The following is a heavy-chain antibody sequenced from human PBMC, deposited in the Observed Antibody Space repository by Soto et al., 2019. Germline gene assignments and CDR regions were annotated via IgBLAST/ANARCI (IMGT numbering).Heavy chain of an antibody. CDR1: GYSFTSYW. CDR2: IDPSDSYT. D-gene: IGHD3-16*01. V-gene: IGHV5-10-1*01. CDR3: ARLGLGEYYYYGMDV. J-gene: IGHJ6*02. Sequence: GESLKISCKGSGYSFTSYWIGWVRQMPGKGLEWMGRIDPSDSYTNYSPSFQGHVTISADKSISTAYLQWSSLKASDTAMYYCARLGLGEYYYYGMDVWGQGTTVTVSS.